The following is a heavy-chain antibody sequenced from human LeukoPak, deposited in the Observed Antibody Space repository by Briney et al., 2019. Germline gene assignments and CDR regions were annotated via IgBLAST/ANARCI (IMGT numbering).Heavy chain of an antibody. J-gene: IGHJ5*02. D-gene: IGHD3-22*01. CDR3: ARDRDYDSSGYYHTNKFDP. Sequence: STILPLTGTFSGGSISCYYWSFIRPPAREGLEWIEYIYYSGSTNYNPSLKSRVTIAVDTSKNQFSLKLSSVTAADTAVYYCARDRDYDSSGYYHTNKFDPWGQGTLVTVSS. CDR2: IYYSGST. CDR1: GGSISCYY. V-gene: IGHV4-59*01.